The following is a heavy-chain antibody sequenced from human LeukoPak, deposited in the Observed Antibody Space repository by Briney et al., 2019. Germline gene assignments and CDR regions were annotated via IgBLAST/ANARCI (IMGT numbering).Heavy chain of an antibody. CDR3: AKQVAVAGTY. J-gene: IGHJ4*02. V-gene: IGHV3-23*01. CDR2: ISGSGGST. Sequence: GGSLTLSCAASGFTFSSYGMSWVRQAPGKGLEWVSAISGSGGSTYYADSVKGRFTISRDNSKNTLYLQMNSLRAEDTAVYYCAKQVAVAGTYWGQGTLVTVSS. D-gene: IGHD6-19*01. CDR1: GFTFSSYG.